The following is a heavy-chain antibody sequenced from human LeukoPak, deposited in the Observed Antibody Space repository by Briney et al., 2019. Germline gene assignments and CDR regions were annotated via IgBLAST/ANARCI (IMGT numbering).Heavy chain of an antibody. V-gene: IGHV3-21*01. CDR2: ISSSSSYI. CDR1: GFTFSSYE. J-gene: IGHJ4*02. CDR3: ARDRGFGLYSSSFDY. D-gene: IGHD6-6*01. Sequence: GGSLRLSCAASGFTFSSYEMNWVRQAPGKGLEWVSSISSSSSYIYYADSVKGRFTISRDNAKNSLYLQMNSLRAEDTAVYYCARDRGFGLYSSSFDYWGQGTLVTVSS.